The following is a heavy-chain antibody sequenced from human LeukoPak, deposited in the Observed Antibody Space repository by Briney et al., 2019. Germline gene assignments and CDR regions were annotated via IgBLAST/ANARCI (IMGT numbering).Heavy chain of an antibody. J-gene: IGHJ4*02. V-gene: IGHV3-11*06. D-gene: IGHD4-17*01. CDR1: GFTFSDYY. CDR3: ARSPYGDYVDY. CDR2: ISSSSSYT. Sequence: GGSLRLSCAASGFTFSDYYMSWIRQAPGKGLEWVSYISSSSSYTNYADSVKGRFTISRGNAKNSLYLQMNSLRAEDTAVYYCARSPYGDYVDYWGQGTLVTVSS.